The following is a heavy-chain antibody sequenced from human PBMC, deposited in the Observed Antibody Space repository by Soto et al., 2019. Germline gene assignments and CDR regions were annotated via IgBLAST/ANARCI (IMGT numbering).Heavy chain of an antibody. CDR2: IWYHGSTY. D-gene: IGHD1-1*01. J-gene: IGHJ4*02. CDR3: TTNRGDGLTYYFDF. V-gene: IGHV3-33*01. Sequence: PGGSLRLSCTTSGFTFSTYGMRWVRQAPGKGLEWVATIWYHGSTYYYKDSIKGRFAVSRDNSKNTVFLQLNTLRAEDLATYYFTTNRGDGLTYYFDFWGQGTLVTVSS. CDR1: GFTFSTYG.